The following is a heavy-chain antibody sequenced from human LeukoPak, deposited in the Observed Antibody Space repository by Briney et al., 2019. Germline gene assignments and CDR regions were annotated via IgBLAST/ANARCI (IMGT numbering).Heavy chain of an antibody. CDR3: ARQEGSVAATGYFDY. J-gene: IGHJ4*02. CDR2: INHSGST. D-gene: IGHD6-19*01. V-gene: IGHV4-34*01. CDR1: GGSFSGYY. Sequence: SETLSLTCAVYGGSFSGYYWSWIRQPPGKGLEWIGEINHSGSTNYNPSLKSRVTISVDTSKNQFSLKLGSVTAADTAVYYCARQEGSVAATGYFDYWGQGTLVTVSS.